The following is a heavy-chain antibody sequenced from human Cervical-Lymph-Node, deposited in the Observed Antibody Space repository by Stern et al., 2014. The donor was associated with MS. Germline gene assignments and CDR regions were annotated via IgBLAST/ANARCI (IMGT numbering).Heavy chain of an antibody. J-gene: IGHJ4*02. V-gene: IGHV3-33*01. D-gene: IGHD6-13*01. CDR2: IWYDGSNP. CDR1: GFSFSRYA. Sequence: VQLVESGGGVVQPGRSLRLSCAASGFSFSRYAMHWVRPAPGKGLEWVALIWYDGSNPHYADSVTGRFTISRDNFKNTLYLQMNSLRAEDTAVYYCASAYSSSHYYFDYWGQGTLVTVSS. CDR3: ASAYSSSHYYFDY.